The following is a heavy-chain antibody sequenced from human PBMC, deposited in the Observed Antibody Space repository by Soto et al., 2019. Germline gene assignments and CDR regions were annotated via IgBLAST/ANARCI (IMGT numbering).Heavy chain of an antibody. J-gene: IGHJ4*02. V-gene: IGHV3-23*01. CDR1: GFTFSSYA. CDR2: VSDST. D-gene: IGHD3-16*01. CDR3: ARSLGASSHFFDY. Sequence: EVQLLDSGGGLVQPGGSLRLSCAASGFTFSSYAMSWVRQAPGMGLEWVSTVSDSTYYADSVRGRFAISRDNSENTLYLQMNSLRVEDSAVYYCARSLGASSHFFDYWGQGTLVTVSS.